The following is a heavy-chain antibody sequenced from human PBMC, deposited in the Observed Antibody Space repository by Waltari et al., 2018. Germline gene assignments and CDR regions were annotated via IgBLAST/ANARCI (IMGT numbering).Heavy chain of an antibody. CDR3: VRGGSTYFDS. D-gene: IGHD3-16*01. J-gene: IGHJ4*02. CDR2: IHGEGSST. V-gene: IGHV3-74*01. CDR1: ALPFSPSW. Sequence: EFQVVGSGSALVPPGGSLIRSSGATALPFSPSWLHLVRQSPGKGVVWISRIHGEGSSTSYADSVKGLFTISRDNAKNTLYLQRNSLGAEYTAEYYCVRGGSTYFDSWGQGTLVTVSS.